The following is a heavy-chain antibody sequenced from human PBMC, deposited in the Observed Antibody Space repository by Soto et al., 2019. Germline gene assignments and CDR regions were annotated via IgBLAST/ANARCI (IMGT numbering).Heavy chain of an antibody. CDR3: ARAGSYSSGWYSYYGMGV. Sequence: ASVKVSCKASGYTFTGYYMHWVRQAPGQGLEWMGWINPNSGGTNYAQKFQGWVTMTRDTSISTAYMELSRLRSDDTAVYYCARAGSYSSGWYSYYGMGVWGQGTTVTVSS. V-gene: IGHV1-2*04. CDR1: GYTFTGYY. CDR2: INPNSGGT. D-gene: IGHD6-19*01. J-gene: IGHJ6*02.